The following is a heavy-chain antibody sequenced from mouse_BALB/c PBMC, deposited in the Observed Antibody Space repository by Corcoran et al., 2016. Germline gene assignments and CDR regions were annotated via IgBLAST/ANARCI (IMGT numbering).Heavy chain of an antibody. CDR1: GYTFTNYG. D-gene: IGHD2-10*01. J-gene: IGHJ3*01. V-gene: IGHV9-3-1*01. CDR3: ATCYGNYVFAY. Sequence: QIQLVQSGPELKKPGETVKISCKASGYTFTNYGMNWVKQAPGTGLKWMGWINTYTGEPTYADDFKGRFAFSLETSASTAYLQINNLKNEDTATYFCATCYGNYVFAYWGQGTLVTVSA. CDR2: INTYTGEP.